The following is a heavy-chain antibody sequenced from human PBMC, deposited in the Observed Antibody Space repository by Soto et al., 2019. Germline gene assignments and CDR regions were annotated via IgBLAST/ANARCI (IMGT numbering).Heavy chain of an antibody. CDR1: GFIFSDYA. CDR2: ISPAGTNQ. J-gene: IGHJ1*01. CDR3: ARENSRISPRLFQH. Sequence: GGSLRLSCVASGFIFSDYAMHWARQAPGKGLEWVALISPAGTNQYYADSAKGRFTISRDNSKNTLYLQMNSLRPEDTGLYYCARENSRISPRLFQHWGHGTLVTVS. D-gene: IGHD6-6*01. V-gene: IGHV3-30-3*01.